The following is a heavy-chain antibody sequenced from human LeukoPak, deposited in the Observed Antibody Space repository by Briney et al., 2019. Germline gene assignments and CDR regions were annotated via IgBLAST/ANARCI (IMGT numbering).Heavy chain of an antibody. Sequence: ASVKVSCKASGYTFTGYYMHWVRQAPGQGLEWMGWINPNSGGTNYAQKFQGRVTMTRDTSISTAYMELSRLRSDDTAVYYCARDLESMLPRTQLLYWGGVLDYWGQGTLVTVSS. CDR1: GYTFTGYY. D-gene: IGHD2-2*02. V-gene: IGHV1-2*02. CDR3: ARDLESMLPRTQLLYWGGVLDY. J-gene: IGHJ4*02. CDR2: INPNSGGT.